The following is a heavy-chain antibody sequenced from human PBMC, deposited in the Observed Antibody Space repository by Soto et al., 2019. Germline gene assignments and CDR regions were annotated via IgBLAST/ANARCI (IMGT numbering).Heavy chain of an antibody. CDR1: GGSISSYY. Sequence: SETLSLTCTVSGGSISSYYWSWIRQPPGKGLEWIGYIYYSGSTNYNPSLKSRVTISVDTSKNQFSLKLSSVTAADTAVYYCAREIPTYYDFWSGYRPYYYYYYMDVWGKGTTVTVSS. V-gene: IGHV4-59*01. CDR2: IYYSGST. J-gene: IGHJ6*03. CDR3: AREIPTYYDFWSGYRPYYYYYYMDV. D-gene: IGHD3-3*01.